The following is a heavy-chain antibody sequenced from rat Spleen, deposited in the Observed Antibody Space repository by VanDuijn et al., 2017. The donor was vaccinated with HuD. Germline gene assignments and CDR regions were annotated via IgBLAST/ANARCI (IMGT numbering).Heavy chain of an antibody. CDR2: ISTGGGNT. CDR3: ARRAYYGYFDF. Sequence: EVQLVESGGGLVQPGRSLKLSCAASGFTFSNYGMAWVRQTPTKGLEWVACISTGGGNTYYRDSVKGRFTISRDNAKNTQYLQIDSLRSEDTATYYCARRAYYGYFDFWGPGTMVTVSS. J-gene: IGHJ1*01. CDR1: GFTFSNYG. V-gene: IGHV5S14*01.